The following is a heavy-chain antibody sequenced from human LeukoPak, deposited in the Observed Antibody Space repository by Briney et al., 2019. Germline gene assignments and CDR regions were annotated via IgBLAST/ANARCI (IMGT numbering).Heavy chain of an antibody. Sequence: SETLSLTCTVSGYSISSGYYWGWIRQPPGKGLEWIGSIYHSGRTFYNPSLKSRVTISVDTSKNQFSLKLTSVTAADTAVYYCARDLGATGFRAFDIWGQGTMVTVSS. CDR1: GYSISSGYY. CDR2: IYHSGRT. D-gene: IGHD1-26*01. V-gene: IGHV4-38-2*02. J-gene: IGHJ3*02. CDR3: ARDLGATGFRAFDI.